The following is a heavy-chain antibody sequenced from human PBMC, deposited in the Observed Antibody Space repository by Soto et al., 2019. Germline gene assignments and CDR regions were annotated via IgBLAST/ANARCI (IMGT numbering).Heavy chain of an antibody. CDR3: ARAQSAITIFGVVIRSFDP. CDR1: GGSISSYY. D-gene: IGHD3-3*01. Sequence: SETLSLTCTVSGGSISSYYWSWIRQPPGKGLEWIGYIYYSGSTNYNPSLKSRVTISVDTSKNQFSLKLSSVTAADTAVYYCARAQSAITIFGVVIRSFDPWGQGTPGPVFS. V-gene: IGHV4-59*01. CDR2: IYYSGST. J-gene: IGHJ5*02.